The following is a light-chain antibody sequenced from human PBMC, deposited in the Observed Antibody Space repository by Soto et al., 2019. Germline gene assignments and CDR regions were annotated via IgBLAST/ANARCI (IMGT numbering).Light chain of an antibody. CDR1: TSNIGENS. J-gene: IGLJ1*01. V-gene: IGLV1-44*01. CDR3: AAWDGSLNGHV. CDR2: VTH. Sequence: QSVLTQPPSVSGTPGQGVTISCSGSTSNIGENSVGWFQQLPGTAPKVVIYVTHKRPSGVPDRFSGSKSGTSAYLAISGLQSEDEADYYCAAWDGSLNGHVFGTGTKLTVL.